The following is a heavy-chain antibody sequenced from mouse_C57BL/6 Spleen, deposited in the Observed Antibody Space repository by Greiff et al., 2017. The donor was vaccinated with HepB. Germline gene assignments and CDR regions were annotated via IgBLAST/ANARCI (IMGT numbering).Heavy chain of an antibody. J-gene: IGHJ4*01. CDR2: IDPSDSYT. D-gene: IGHD2-4*01. CDR1: GYTFTSYW. Sequence: VQLQQPGAELVMPGASVKLSCKASGYTFTSYWMHWVKQRPGQGLEWIGEIDPSDSYTNYNQKFKGKSTLTVDKSSSTAYMQLSSLTSEDSAVYYCARSGVYYDYERNAMDYWGQGTSVTVSS. CDR3: ARSGVYYDYERNAMDY. V-gene: IGHV1-69*01.